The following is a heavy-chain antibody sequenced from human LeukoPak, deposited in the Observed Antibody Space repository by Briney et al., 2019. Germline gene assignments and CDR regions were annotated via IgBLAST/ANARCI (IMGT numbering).Heavy chain of an antibody. CDR2: INHSGST. CDR3: ARPELRPFLYYGSGSYYRY. J-gene: IGHJ4*02. Sequence: SETLSLTCAVYGGSFSGYYWSWIRQPPGKGLEWIGEINHSGSTNYNPSLKSRVTISVDTSKNQFSLKLNSVTAADTAVYYCARPELRPFLYYGSGSYYRYWGQGTLVTVSS. D-gene: IGHD3-10*01. CDR1: GGSFSGYY. V-gene: IGHV4-34*01.